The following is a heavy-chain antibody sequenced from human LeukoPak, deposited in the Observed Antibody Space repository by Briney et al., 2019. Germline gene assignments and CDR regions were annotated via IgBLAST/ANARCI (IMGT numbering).Heavy chain of an antibody. CDR2: ISGSGGST. CDR3: AKGSKVSPNYDFWSGPSDY. D-gene: IGHD3-3*01. J-gene: IGHJ4*02. Sequence: GGSLRLSCAASGFTFSSYAMSWVRQAPGKGLEWVSAISGSGGSTYYADSVKGRFTISRDNPKNTLYLQMNSLRAEDTAVYYCAKGSKVSPNYDFWSGPSDYWGQGTLVTVSS. V-gene: IGHV3-23*01. CDR1: GFTFSSYA.